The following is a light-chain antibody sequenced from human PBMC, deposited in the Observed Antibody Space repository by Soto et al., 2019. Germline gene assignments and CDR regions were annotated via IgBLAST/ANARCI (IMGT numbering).Light chain of an antibody. CDR2: DVN. CDR3: CSYAGSYDYV. Sequence: QSSLTQSRSLSGSPGQSVTISCTGSSSDVGAYNYVSWYQHNTGKAPKLLIYDVNKRPSGVPDRFSGSKFGNTASLTISGLQADDEATFYCCSYAGSYDYVFGTGTKVTVL. CDR1: SSDVGAYNY. J-gene: IGLJ1*01. V-gene: IGLV2-11*01.